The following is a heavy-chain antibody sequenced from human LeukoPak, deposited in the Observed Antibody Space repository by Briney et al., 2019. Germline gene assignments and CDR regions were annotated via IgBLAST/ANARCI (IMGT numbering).Heavy chain of an antibody. V-gene: IGHV4-39*07. D-gene: IGHD1-26*01. CDR1: GGSISSSSYY. J-gene: IGHJ5*02. CDR3: ARGPHPYYSGSPNWFDP. CDR2: IYYSGST. Sequence: SETLSLTCTVSGGSISSSSYYWGWIRQPPGKGLEWIGSIYYSGSTYYNPSLKSRVTISVDTSKNQFSLKLSSVTAADTAVYYCARGPHPYYSGSPNWFDPWGQGTLVTVSS.